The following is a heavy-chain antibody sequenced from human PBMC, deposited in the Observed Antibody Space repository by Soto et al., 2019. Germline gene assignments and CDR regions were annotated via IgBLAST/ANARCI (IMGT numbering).Heavy chain of an antibody. CDR1: GFTFDDYA. J-gene: IGHJ4*02. V-gene: IGHV3-9*01. CDR3: AKAVGRGIAAAGTDY. D-gene: IGHD6-13*01. CDR2: ISWNSGSI. Sequence: DVQLVESGGGLVQPGRSLRLSCAASGFTFDDYAMHWVRQAPGKGLEWVSGISWNSGSIGYADSVKGRFTISRDNAKNSLYLQMNSLRAEDTALYYCAKAVGRGIAAAGTDYWGQGTLVTVSS.